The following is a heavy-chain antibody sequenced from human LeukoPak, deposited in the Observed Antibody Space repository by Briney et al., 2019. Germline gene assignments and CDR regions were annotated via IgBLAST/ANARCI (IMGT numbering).Heavy chain of an antibody. CDR2: INHSGST. D-gene: IGHD3-10*01. CDR3: ARPYGSGSYGH. V-gene: IGHV4-34*01. Sequence: SETLSLTCAVYGGSFSGYYWSWIRQPPGKGLEWIGEINHSGSTNYNPSLQSRVTISVDTSKNQFSLKLSSVTAADTAVYYCARPYGSGSYGHWGQGTLVTVSS. CDR1: GGSFSGYY. J-gene: IGHJ4*02.